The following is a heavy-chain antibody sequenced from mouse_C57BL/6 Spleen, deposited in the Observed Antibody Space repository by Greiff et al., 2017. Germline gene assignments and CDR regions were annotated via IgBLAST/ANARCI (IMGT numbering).Heavy chain of an antibody. V-gene: IGHV1-61*01. CDR3: ARNYGSSLDY. D-gene: IGHD1-1*01. J-gene: IGHJ2*01. CDR2: IYPSDSET. Sequence: QVQLQQPGAELVRPASSVKLSCKASGYTFTSYWMDWVKQRPGQGLEWIGNIYPSDSETHYNQKFKDKATLTVDKSSSTAYMQLSSLTSEDSAVYYCARNYGSSLDYWGQGTTLTVSS. CDR1: GYTFTSYW.